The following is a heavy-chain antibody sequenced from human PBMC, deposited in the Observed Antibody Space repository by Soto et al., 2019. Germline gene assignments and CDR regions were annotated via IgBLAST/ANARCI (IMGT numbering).Heavy chain of an antibody. CDR1: GGYIISGGYY. CDR2: IYYSGST. Sequence: SETLSLTCTVSGGYIISGGYYWSWIRQHPGKGLEWIGYIYYSGSTYYNPSLKSRVTISVDTSKNQFSLKLSSVTAADTAVYYCARAGSNAGRFGEFNWFDPWGQGTLVTVSS. D-gene: IGHD3-10*01. CDR3: ARAGSNAGRFGEFNWFDP. V-gene: IGHV4-31*03. J-gene: IGHJ5*02.